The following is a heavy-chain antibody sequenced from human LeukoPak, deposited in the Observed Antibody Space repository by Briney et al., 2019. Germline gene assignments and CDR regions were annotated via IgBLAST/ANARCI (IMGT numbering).Heavy chain of an antibody. V-gene: IGHV1-2*02. Sequence: ASVTVSCKASGYTFTGSFIHWVRQAPGQGLQWMGWINPASSGTSFAQNFQGRVTMTRDTSINTVYVELTSLTSDDTAVYYCALNWVGGLSYWGQGTLITVSS. D-gene: IGHD7-27*01. J-gene: IGHJ4*02. CDR2: INPASSGT. CDR3: ALNWVGGLSY. CDR1: GYTFTGSF.